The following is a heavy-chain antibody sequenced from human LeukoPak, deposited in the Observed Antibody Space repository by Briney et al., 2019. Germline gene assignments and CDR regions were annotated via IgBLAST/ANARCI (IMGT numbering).Heavy chain of an antibody. CDR3: AKSGGYGLIDY. J-gene: IGHJ4*02. Sequence: PSETLSLTCTVSGASISGSGYYWGWIRQPPGKGLEWIGSIYSSGSTYYNASLQSRVTISIETSRNQISLRLNSVTAADTAMYYCAKSGGYGLIDYWGQGTLVTVSS. CDR2: IYSSGST. V-gene: IGHV4-39*01. D-gene: IGHD1-26*01. CDR1: GASISGSGYY.